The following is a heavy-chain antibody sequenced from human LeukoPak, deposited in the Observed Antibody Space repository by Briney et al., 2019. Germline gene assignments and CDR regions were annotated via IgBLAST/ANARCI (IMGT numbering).Heavy chain of an antibody. D-gene: IGHD2-2*01. Sequence: SVKVSCKASGGTFSSYTISWVRQAPGRGLEWMGRIIPILGIANYAQKFQGRVTITADKSTSTAYMELSSLRSEDTAVYYCASPRALYCSSTSCQTANGAFDIWGQGTMVTVSS. V-gene: IGHV1-69*02. J-gene: IGHJ3*02. CDR1: GGTFSSYT. CDR2: IIPILGIA. CDR3: ASPRALYCSSTSCQTANGAFDI.